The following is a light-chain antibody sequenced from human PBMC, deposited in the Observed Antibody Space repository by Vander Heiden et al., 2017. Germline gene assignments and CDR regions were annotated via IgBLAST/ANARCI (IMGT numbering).Light chain of an antibody. CDR1: QSITDS. CDR2: KAS. CDR3: QQYRIFPWT. J-gene: IGKJ1*01. V-gene: IGKV1-5*03. Sequence: GDRVTITCRASQSITDSLAWYQQKPGKAPKLLIYKASTLESGVLSRFSGSESGTEFTLTISSLQPDDFATYYCQQYRIFPWTFGQGTKVEIK.